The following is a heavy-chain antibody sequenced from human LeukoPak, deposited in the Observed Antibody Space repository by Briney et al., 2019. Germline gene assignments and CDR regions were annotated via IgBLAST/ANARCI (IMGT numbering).Heavy chain of an antibody. CDR1: GFTFSSYD. D-gene: IGHD3-22*01. J-gene: IGHJ4*02. Sequence: PGESLRLSCAASGFTFSSYDMHWVRQATGKGLEWVSAIGTAGDTYYPGSVKGRFTISRDNSKNTLYLQMNSLRAEDTAVYYCARDSGGYQIAYWGQGTLVTVSS. CDR3: ARDSGGYQIAY. CDR2: IGTAGDT. V-gene: IGHV3-13*01.